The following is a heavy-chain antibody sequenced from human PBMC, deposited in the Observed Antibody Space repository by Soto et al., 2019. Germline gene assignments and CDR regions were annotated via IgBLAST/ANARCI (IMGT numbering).Heavy chain of an antibody. J-gene: IGHJ4*02. CDR2: IYYSGST. D-gene: IGHD4-17*01. CDR1: GGSISSGGYY. V-gene: IGHV4-31*03. Sequence: QVQLQESGPGLVKPSQTLSLTCTVSGGSISSGGYYWSWIRQHPGKGLEWIGYIYYSGSTYYNPSLKSRVNISVDTSKNQFSMKLISVTAADTAVYYCARDPVHYGDYGVVLWGQGTLVTVSS. CDR3: ARDPVHYGDYGVVL.